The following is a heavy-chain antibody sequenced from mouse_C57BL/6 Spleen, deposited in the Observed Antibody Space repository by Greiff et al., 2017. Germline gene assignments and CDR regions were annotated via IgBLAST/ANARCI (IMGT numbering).Heavy chain of an antibody. CDR2: ISDGGSYT. D-gene: IGHD2-3*01. CDR3: ASYDGYYGY. Sequence: EVKLQESGGGLVKPGGSLKLSCAASGFTFSSYAMSWVRQTPDKRLEWVATISDGGSYTYYPDNVKGRFTISRDNAKNNLYLQMSHLKSEDTAMYYCASYDGYYGYWGQGTTLTVSS. V-gene: IGHV5-4*03. CDR1: GFTFSSYA. J-gene: IGHJ2*01.